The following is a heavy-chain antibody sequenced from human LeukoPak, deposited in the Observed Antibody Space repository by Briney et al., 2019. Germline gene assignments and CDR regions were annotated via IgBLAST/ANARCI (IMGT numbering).Heavy chain of an antibody. Sequence: PSETLSLTCTVSGGSISSYYWSWIRQPPGKGLEGIGEINHSGSTNYNPSLKSRVTISIDTAKNQFPVKLSSVTAADTAVYYCARAGGLRYFDWLFAWGQGTLVTVSS. CDR2: INHSGST. J-gene: IGHJ4*02. V-gene: IGHV4-34*01. D-gene: IGHD3-9*01. CDR3: ARAGGLRYFDWLFA. CDR1: GGSISSYY.